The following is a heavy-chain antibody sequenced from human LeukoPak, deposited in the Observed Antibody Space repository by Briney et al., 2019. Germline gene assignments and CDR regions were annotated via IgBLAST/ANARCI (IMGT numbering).Heavy chain of an antibody. J-gene: IGHJ4*02. CDR2: IYSGGST. D-gene: IGHD3-22*01. CDR1: GFTFSSYA. V-gene: IGHV3-66*01. CDR3: ARGGTYYYDSSGVTQLDY. Sequence: PGGSLRLSCAAAGFTFSSYAMNWVRQAPGKGLEWVSVIYSGGSTYYADSVKGRFTISRDNSKNTLYLQMNSLRAEDTAVYYCARGGTYYYDSSGVTQLDYWGQGTLVTVSS.